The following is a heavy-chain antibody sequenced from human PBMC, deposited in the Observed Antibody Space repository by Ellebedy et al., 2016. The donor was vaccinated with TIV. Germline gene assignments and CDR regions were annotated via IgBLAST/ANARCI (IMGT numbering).Heavy chain of an antibody. CDR2: IIPIFGTA. V-gene: IGHV1-69*06. J-gene: IGHJ4*02. D-gene: IGHD3-10*01. CDR1: GGTFSSYA. CDR3: ARSPLGGLPDY. Sequence: SVKVSCXASGGTFSSYAISWVRQAPGQGLEWMGGIIPIFGTANYAQKFQGRVTITADKSTSTAYMELSSLRSEDTAVYYCARSPLGGLPDYWGQGTLVTVSS.